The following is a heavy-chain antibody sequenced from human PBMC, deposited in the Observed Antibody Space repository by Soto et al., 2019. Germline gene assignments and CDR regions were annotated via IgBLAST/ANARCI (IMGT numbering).Heavy chain of an antibody. V-gene: IGHV4-59*01. J-gene: IGHJ5*02. Sequence: QVQLQESGPGLVKPSETLSLTCTVSGGSISSYYWSWIRQPPGKGLEWIGYIYYSGSTNYNPSLKSRVTISVDTSKNQFSLKLSSVTAADTAVYYCARVRLGYCSGGSCSSFFDPWGQGTLVTVSS. CDR3: ARVRLGYCSGGSCSSFFDP. CDR1: GGSISSYY. CDR2: IYYSGST. D-gene: IGHD2-15*01.